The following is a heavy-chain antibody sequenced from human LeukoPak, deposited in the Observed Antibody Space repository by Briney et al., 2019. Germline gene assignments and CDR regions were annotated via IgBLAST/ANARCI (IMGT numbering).Heavy chain of an antibody. D-gene: IGHD2-21*01. CDR1: GYTFTSYG. CDR3: ARDLFHNWFDP. V-gene: IGHV1-69*04. CDR2: IIPILGIA. J-gene: IGHJ5*02. Sequence: SVKVSCKASGYTFTSYGISWVRQAPGQGLEWMGRIIPILGIANYAQKFQGRVTITADKSTSTAYVELSSLRSEDTAVYYCARDLFHNWFDPWGQGTLVTVSS.